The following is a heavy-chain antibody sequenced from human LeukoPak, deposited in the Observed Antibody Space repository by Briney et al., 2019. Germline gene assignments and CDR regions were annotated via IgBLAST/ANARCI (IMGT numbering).Heavy chain of an antibody. J-gene: IGHJ4*02. CDR3: ARHGAAYSFDY. Sequence: SETLSLTCTVSGDFISSYYWSWIRQPPGKGLEWIGYIFYSGSTNSNPSLKSRVTISVDTSKNQFSLNLSSVTAADTAVYYCARHGAAYSFDYWGQGTLVTVSS. D-gene: IGHD2-21*01. CDR1: GDFISSYY. CDR2: IFYSGST. V-gene: IGHV4-59*08.